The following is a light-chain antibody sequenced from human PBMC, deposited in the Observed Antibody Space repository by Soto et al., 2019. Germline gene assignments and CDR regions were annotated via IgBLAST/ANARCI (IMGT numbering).Light chain of an antibody. CDR1: QSVSAY. Sequence: PGERATLSCRASQSVSAYLAWYQQKPGQAPRLLIYDASNRATGIPARFSGSGSGTDFTLTISSLEPEDFAVYYCQQRSNWPPITFGQGTRLEIK. CDR3: QQRSNWPPIT. V-gene: IGKV3-11*01. CDR2: DAS. J-gene: IGKJ5*01.